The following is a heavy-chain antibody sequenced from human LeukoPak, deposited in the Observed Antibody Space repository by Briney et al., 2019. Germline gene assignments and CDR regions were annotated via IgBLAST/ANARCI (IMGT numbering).Heavy chain of an antibody. CDR1: GGSFSGYY. CDR2: INHSGST. V-gene: IGHV4-34*01. Sequence: SETLSLTCAVYGGSFSGYYWSWIRQPPGKGLEWIGEINHSGSTNYNPSLKSRVTISVDTSKNQFSLKLSSVTAADTAVYYCARGRASQGWFDPWGQGTLVTVSS. J-gene: IGHJ5*02. CDR3: ARGRASQGWFDP.